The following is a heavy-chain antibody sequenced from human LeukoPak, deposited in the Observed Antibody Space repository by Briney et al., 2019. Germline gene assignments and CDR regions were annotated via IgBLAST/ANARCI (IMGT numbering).Heavy chain of an antibody. V-gene: IGHV1-18*04. CDR3: ARVKLPQGNWFDP. J-gene: IGHJ5*02. Sequence: ASVKVSCKASGYTFTGYYLHWVRQAPGEGLEWMGWISAYNGNTNYAQKFQGRVTMTTDTSTTTAYMELRSLRSDDTAVYYCARVKLPQGNWFDPWGQGTLVIVSS. CDR1: GYTFTGYY. CDR2: ISAYNGNT. D-gene: IGHD4-23*01.